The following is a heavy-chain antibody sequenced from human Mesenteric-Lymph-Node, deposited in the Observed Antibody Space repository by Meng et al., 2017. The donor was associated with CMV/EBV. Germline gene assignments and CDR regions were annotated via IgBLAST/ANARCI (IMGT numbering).Heavy chain of an antibody. V-gene: IGHV3-30*02. CDR1: GFTFSSYG. CDR3: AKGETSYSSSWYVAKYFQH. CDR2: IRYDGSNK. D-gene: IGHD6-13*01. Sequence: GGSLRPSCAASGFTFSSYGMHWVRQAPGKGLEWVAFIRYDGSNKYYADSVKGRFTISRDNSKNTLYLQMNSLRAEDTAVYYCAKGETSYSSSWYVAKYFQHWGQGTLVTVSS. J-gene: IGHJ1*01.